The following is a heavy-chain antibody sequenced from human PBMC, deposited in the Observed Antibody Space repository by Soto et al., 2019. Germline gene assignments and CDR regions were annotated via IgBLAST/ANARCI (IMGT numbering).Heavy chain of an antibody. CDR2: MNPNSGNT. D-gene: IGHD1-26*01. J-gene: IGHJ3*02. CDR1: GYTFTSYD. Sequence: QVQLVQSGAEVKKPGASVKVSCKASGYTFTSYDINRVLQATGQGLEWMGWMNPNSGNTGYAQKFQGRVTMTRNNSISTAYMELSSLRSEDTAVYYCAGSSGSYYSLGAFDIWGQGTMVTVSS. V-gene: IGHV1-8*01. CDR3: AGSSGSYYSLGAFDI.